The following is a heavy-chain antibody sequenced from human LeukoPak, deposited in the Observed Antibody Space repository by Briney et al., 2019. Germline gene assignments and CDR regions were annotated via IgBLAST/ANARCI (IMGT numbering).Heavy chain of an antibody. J-gene: IGHJ4*02. D-gene: IGHD4-17*01. CDR3: AKDMTERWLTHTTVRLPDY. Sequence: PGTSLRLSCAASGFTFSSWAMHWVRQAPGKGLEWVAVISSDGSNKYYADSVKGRFTISRDNSKNTLYLQMNSLRAEDTAVYYCAKDMTERWLTHTTVRLPDYWGQGTLVTVSS. V-gene: IGHV3-30*04. CDR2: ISSDGSNK. CDR1: GFTFSSWA.